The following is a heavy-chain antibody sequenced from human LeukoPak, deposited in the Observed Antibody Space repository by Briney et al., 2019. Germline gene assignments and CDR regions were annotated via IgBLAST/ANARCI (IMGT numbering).Heavy chain of an antibody. V-gene: IGHV3-21*01. CDR1: GFTFSSYG. CDR3: ARESAYYDFWSGHSNYYMDV. Sequence: GGSLRLSCAASGFTFSSYGMNWVRQAPGKGLEWVSSISSSSSYIYYADSVKGRFTISRDNAKNSLYLQMNSLRAEDTAVYYCARESAYYDFWSGHSNYYMDVWGKGTTVTVSS. D-gene: IGHD3-3*01. J-gene: IGHJ6*03. CDR2: ISSSSSYI.